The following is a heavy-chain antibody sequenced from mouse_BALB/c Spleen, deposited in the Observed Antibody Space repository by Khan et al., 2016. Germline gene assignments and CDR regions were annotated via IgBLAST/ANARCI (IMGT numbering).Heavy chain of an antibody. CDR2: IDPANGNT. CDR3: ARSPDDYDVGFAY. CDR1: GFNIKDTY. D-gene: IGHD2-4*01. V-gene: IGHV14-3*02. J-gene: IGHJ3*01. Sequence: VQLQQSGAELVKPGASVKLSCTASGFNIKDTYMHWVKQRPEQGLEWIGRIDPANGNTKYDPKFQGKATITADTSSHTAYLQLSSLTSEDTAVYYGARSPDDYDVGFAYWGQGTLVTVSA.